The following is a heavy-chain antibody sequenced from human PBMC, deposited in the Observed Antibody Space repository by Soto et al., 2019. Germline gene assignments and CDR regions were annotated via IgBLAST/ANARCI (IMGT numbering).Heavy chain of an antibody. Sequence: QVQLVQSGAEVKKPGSSVKVSCKASGGTFSSYASSWVRQAPGQGLEWMGGIIPIFGTANYAQKFQGRVTITADESTSTAYMELSSLRSDDTAVYYCARDSDWNYGVYWGQGTLVTVSS. D-gene: IGHD1-7*01. V-gene: IGHV1-69*01. CDR2: IIPIFGTA. CDR1: GGTFSSYA. CDR3: ARDSDWNYGVY. J-gene: IGHJ4*02.